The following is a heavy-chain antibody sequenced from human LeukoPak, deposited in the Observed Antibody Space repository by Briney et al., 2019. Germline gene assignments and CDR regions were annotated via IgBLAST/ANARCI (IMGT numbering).Heavy chain of an antibody. D-gene: IGHD3-10*01. Sequence: ASVKVSCKASGYTFTVYYMHCVRQAPGQGLEWMGWINPNSGGTNYAQKFQGWVTMTRDTSISTAYMELSRLRSDDTAVYYCARSEPFGELPGPRFDPWGQGTLVTVSS. CDR2: INPNSGGT. CDR1: GYTFTVYY. V-gene: IGHV1-2*04. CDR3: ARSEPFGELPGPRFDP. J-gene: IGHJ5*02.